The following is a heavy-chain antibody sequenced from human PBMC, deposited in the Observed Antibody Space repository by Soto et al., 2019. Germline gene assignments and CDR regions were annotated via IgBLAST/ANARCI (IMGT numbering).Heavy chain of an antibody. CDR2: ISAHSGNT. D-gene: IGHD3-22*01. J-gene: IGHJ4*02. CDR3: ARTGPIVVLPISFDY. Sequence: QVQLVQSGAEVTKPGASVKVSCKASGYTFPNYGISWVRQAPGQGLEWMGWISAHSGNTMQGRVTMTTDTSTNTAYMELRSMRSDDTAVYYCARTGPIVVLPISFDYWGQGTLVTVSS. V-gene: IGHV1-18*04. CDR1: GYTFPNYG.